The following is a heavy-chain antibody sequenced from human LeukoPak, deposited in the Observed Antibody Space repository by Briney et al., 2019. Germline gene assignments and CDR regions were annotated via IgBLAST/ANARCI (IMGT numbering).Heavy chain of an antibody. Sequence: PGGSLRLSCAASGFTFSSYGMHWVRQAPGKGLEWVAFIRYDGSNKYYADSVKGRFNIVRDNSKNTLYLQMNSLRAEDTAVYYCAKEAYSGSYGGYYYYYDMDVWGKGTTVTISS. J-gene: IGHJ6*03. CDR2: IRYDGSNK. D-gene: IGHD1-26*01. CDR3: AKEAYSGSYGGYYYYYDMDV. CDR1: GFTFSSYG. V-gene: IGHV3-30*02.